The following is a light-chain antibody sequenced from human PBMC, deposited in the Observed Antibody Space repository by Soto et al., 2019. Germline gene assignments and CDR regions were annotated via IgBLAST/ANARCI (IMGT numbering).Light chain of an antibody. CDR1: ESIARH. J-gene: IGKJ5*01. CDR3: QQTYTAPSIP. V-gene: IGKV1-39*01. CDR2: AAS. Sequence: DIQMTQSPSSLSASVGDRVTITCRASESIARHLNWYQQKPGKAPKLLIYAASSLQNGVPSRFRGGGSRTDFNLTISNLQPEEFATYFCQQTYTAPSIPFGQGTRLEIK.